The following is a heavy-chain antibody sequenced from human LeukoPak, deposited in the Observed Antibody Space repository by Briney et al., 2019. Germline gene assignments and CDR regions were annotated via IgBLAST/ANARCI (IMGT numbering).Heavy chain of an antibody. CDR3: ARAFVYYDFWSGYRQPSWEPTHIDY. V-gene: IGHV4-39*07. Sequence: PSETLSLTCTVSGGSISSSSYYWGWIRQPPGKGLEWIGSIYYSGSTYYNPSLKSRVTISVDTSKNQFSLKLSSVTAADTAVYYCARAFVYYDFWSGYRQPSWEPTHIDYWGQGTLVTVSS. D-gene: IGHD3-3*01. CDR2: IYYSGST. J-gene: IGHJ4*02. CDR1: GGSISSSSYY.